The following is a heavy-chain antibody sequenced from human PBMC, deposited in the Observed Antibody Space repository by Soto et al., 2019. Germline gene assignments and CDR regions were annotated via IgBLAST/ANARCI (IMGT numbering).Heavy chain of an antibody. Sequence: QVQLQESGPGLVKPSETLSLTCTVSGGSVNNISDYWSWVRQPPGKGLEWIGYIYYSGGADYNPSLGSRVTISLDTSKNQFSLKLSSVTTADTAVYYCARGVGFGYYYYHMDLWGQGTTVTVSS. V-gene: IGHV4-61*01. CDR3: ARGVGFGYYYYHMDL. CDR1: GGSVNNISDY. D-gene: IGHD3-10*01. J-gene: IGHJ6*02. CDR2: IYYSGGA.